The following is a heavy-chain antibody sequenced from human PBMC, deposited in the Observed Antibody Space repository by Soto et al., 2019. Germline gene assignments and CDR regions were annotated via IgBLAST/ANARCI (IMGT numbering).Heavy chain of an antibody. J-gene: IGHJ5*02. CDR1: GVTLSSYA. V-gene: IGHV1-69*06. Sequence: SVKVSCKASGVTLSSYAISWVRQAPGQGLEWMGGIVPIFGTANYAQKFQGRVTITADKSTSTAYMELSSLRSEDTAVYYCARAGPRSLVAATAGPLMGSWLVPWGTGTLVSASS. CDR3: ARAGPRSLVAATAGPLMGSWLVP. D-gene: IGHD1-26*01. CDR2: IVPIFGTA.